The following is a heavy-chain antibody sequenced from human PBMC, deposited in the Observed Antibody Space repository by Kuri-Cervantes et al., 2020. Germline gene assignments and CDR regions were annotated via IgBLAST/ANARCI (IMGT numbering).Heavy chain of an antibody. Sequence: SGPTLVKPTQTLTLTCTFSGFSLSTSGVGVGWIRQPPGKALEWLALIYWDDDKRYSPSLKSRLTITKDTSKNQVVLTMTNMDPVDTATYYCSHRVAAAGTNWFDPWGQGTLVTVSS. J-gene: IGHJ5*02. D-gene: IGHD6-13*01. CDR1: GFSLSTSGVG. CDR3: SHRVAAAGTNWFDP. CDR2: IYWDDDK. V-gene: IGHV2-5*02.